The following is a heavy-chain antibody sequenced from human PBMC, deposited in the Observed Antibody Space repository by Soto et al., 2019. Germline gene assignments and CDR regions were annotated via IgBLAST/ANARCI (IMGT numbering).Heavy chain of an antibody. CDR1: GFTLSIYS. J-gene: IGHJ4*02. Sequence: PGGSLRLSCAASGFTLSIYSMNWVRQAPGKGLEWVSYISDSSSTIHYADSVKGRFTISRDNAKNSLYLQMNSLRDEDTAVYYCARERGFYDSSGTGFDYWGQGTLVTVSS. CDR2: ISDSSSTI. V-gene: IGHV3-48*02. D-gene: IGHD3-22*01. CDR3: ARERGFYDSSGTGFDY.